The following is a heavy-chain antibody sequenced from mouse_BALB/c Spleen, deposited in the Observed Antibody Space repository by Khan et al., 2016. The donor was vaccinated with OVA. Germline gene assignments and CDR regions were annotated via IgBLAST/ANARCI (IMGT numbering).Heavy chain of an antibody. CDR2: IWSDGST. Sequence: QVQLKQSGPGLVAPSQSLSITCTISGFSLTSYGVHWVRQPPGKGLEWLVVIWSDGSTTYTSALKSRLSINKDNSKSQVFIKMNSLQIDDAAMYYCAIHDRYFYAMDYWGQGTSVTVSS. CDR3: AIHDRYFYAMDY. J-gene: IGHJ4*01. D-gene: IGHD2-14*01. V-gene: IGHV2-6-1*01. CDR1: GFSLTSYG.